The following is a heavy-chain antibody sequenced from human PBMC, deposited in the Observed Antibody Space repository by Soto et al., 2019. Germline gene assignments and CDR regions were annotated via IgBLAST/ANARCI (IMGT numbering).Heavy chain of an antibody. Sequence: GGSLRLSCAASGFGLSSHWMTWVRQAPGKGLEWVASIKQDGSEKYYVDSVKGRFTISRDNAKNSLYVQMNSLRAEDTAVYYCARFSGKGNFDYWGQGTLVTVSS. V-gene: IGHV3-7*03. D-gene: IGHD6-25*01. CDR2: IKQDGSEK. CDR3: ARFSGKGNFDY. CDR1: GFGLSSHW. J-gene: IGHJ4*02.